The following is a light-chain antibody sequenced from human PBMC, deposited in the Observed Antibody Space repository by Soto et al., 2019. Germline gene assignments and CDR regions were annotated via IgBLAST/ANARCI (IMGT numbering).Light chain of an antibody. CDR1: QDIRND. CDR3: QQLNSYPRT. Sequence: PSSLSASVGDRVIITCRASQDIRNDLGWYQQRPGKAPKLLIYAASTLQSGVPSRFSGSGSGTEFTLTISSLQPEDFATYYCQQLNSYPRTFGPGTKVDN. J-gene: IGKJ3*01. CDR2: AAS. V-gene: IGKV1-17*01.